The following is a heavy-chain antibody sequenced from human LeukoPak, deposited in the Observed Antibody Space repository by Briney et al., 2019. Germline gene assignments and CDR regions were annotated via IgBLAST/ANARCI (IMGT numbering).Heavy chain of an antibody. CDR1: GDSVSSNSAA. D-gene: IGHD6-13*01. V-gene: IGHV6-1*01. Sequence: SQTLSLTCAISGDSVSSNSAAWNWIRQSPSRGLEWLGRTYYRSKWYNDYAVSVKSRITINPDTSKNQFSLQLNSVTPEDTAVYYCARFVSSSWYGEGGRGYYYYYMDVWGKGTTVTVSS. CDR2: TYYRSKWYN. CDR3: ARFVSSSWYGEGGRGYYYYYMDV. J-gene: IGHJ6*03.